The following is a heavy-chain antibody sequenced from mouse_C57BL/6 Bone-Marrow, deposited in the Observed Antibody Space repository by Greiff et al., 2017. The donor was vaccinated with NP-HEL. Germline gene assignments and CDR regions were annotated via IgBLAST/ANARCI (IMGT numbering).Heavy chain of an antibody. CDR2: IYPRDGSP. V-gene: IGHV1-85*01. CDR1: GYTFTSYD. J-gene: IGHJ1*03. CDR3: ARAGGDWYFDV. Sequence: VQLQQSGPELVKPGASVKLSCKASGYTFTSYDINWVKQRPGQGLEWIGWIYPRDGSPKYNEKFKGKATLTVDTSSSTAYMELHSLTSEDSAVYFCARAGGDWYFDVWGTGTTVTVSS.